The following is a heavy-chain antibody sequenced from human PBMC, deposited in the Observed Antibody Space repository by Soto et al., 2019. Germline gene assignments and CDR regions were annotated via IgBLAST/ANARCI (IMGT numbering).Heavy chain of an antibody. CDR2: IGTAGDT. V-gene: IGHV3-13*01. CDR1: GFTFSSYD. J-gene: IGHJ3*02. CDR3: ARAYDSSGWYLNAFDI. D-gene: IGHD6-19*01. Sequence: GGSLRLSCAASGFTFSSYDMHWVRQATGKGLEWVSAIGTAGDTYYPGSVKGRFTISRENAKNSLYLQMNSLRAEDTAVYYCARAYDSSGWYLNAFDIWGQGTMVTVSS.